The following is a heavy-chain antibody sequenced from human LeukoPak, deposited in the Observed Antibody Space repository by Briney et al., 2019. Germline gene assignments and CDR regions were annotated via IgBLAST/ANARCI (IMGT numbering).Heavy chain of an antibody. J-gene: IGHJ4*02. CDR2: ISSSSSYI. CDR3: ATNIAVAGTKGY. V-gene: IGHV3-21*01. D-gene: IGHD6-19*01. CDR1: GFTFSSYS. Sequence: GGSLRLSCAASGFTFSSYSMNWVRQAPGKGLEWVSSISSSSSYIYYADSVKGRFTISRDNAKNSLYLQMNSLRAEDTAVYYCATNIAVAGTKGYWGRGTLVTVSS.